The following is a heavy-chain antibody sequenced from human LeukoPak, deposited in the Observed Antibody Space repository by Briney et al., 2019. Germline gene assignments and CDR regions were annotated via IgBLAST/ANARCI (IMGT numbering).Heavy chain of an antibody. CDR1: GCTFTGYY. CDR3: ARGGSSWYWGGAFDI. D-gene: IGHD6-13*01. CDR2: INPNSGGT. V-gene: IGHV1-2*04. J-gene: IGHJ3*02. Sequence: GASVKVSCKASGCTFTGYYMHWVRQAPGQGLEWMGWINPNSGGTNYAQKFQGWVTMTRDTSISTAYMELSRLRSDDTAVYYCARGGSSWYWGGAFDIWGQGTMVTVSS.